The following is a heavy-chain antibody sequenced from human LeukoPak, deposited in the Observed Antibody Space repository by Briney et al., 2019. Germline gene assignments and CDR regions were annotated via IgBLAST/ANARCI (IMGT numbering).Heavy chain of an antibody. Sequence: ASVKVSCKASGYTFTGYYMHWVRQAPGQGLEWMGWINPNSGGTNYAQKFQGRVTKTRDTSISTAYMELSRLGSDDTAVYYCARATQWLSIDYWGQGTLVTVSS. J-gene: IGHJ4*02. CDR1: GYTFTGYY. CDR3: ARATQWLSIDY. CDR2: INPNSGGT. D-gene: IGHD6-19*01. V-gene: IGHV1-2*02.